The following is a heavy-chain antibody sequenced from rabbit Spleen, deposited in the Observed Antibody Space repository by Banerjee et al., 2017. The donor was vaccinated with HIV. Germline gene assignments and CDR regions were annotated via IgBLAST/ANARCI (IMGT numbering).Heavy chain of an antibody. CDR2: IDPIFGGT. D-gene: IGHD4-1*01. CDR1: GFSFSSSYY. J-gene: IGHJ4*01. Sequence: QSLEESGGDLVQPEGSLTLTCTASGFSFSSSYYMCWVRQAPGKGLQWIGYIDPIFGGTYYASWVNGRFTISSHNAQNTLFLQLKSLTAADTATYFCVRNSGWGISYFNLWGQGTLVTVS. CDR3: VRNSGWGISYFNL. V-gene: IGHV1S40*01.